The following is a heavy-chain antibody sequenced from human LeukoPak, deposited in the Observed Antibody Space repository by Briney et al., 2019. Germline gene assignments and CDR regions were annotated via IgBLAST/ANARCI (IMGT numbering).Heavy chain of an antibody. Sequence: ASVKVSCKASGYTFTSYAMHWVRQAPGQRLEWMGWINAGNSNTKYSQKFQGRVTITRDTSASTAYMGLSSLRSEDTAVYYCASRSSSWSSYYYGMDVWGQGTTVTVSS. CDR3: ASRSSSWSSYYYGMDV. D-gene: IGHD6-13*01. CDR2: INAGNSNT. V-gene: IGHV1-3*01. CDR1: GYTFTSYA. J-gene: IGHJ6*02.